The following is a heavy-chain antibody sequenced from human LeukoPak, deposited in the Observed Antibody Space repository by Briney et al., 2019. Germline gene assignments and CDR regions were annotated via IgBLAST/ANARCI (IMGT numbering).Heavy chain of an antibody. J-gene: IGHJ4*02. CDR1: GFTFSSYS. CDR2: IKQDGSEK. D-gene: IGHD3-10*01. Sequence: GGSLRLSCAASGFTFSSYSMNWVRQAPGKGLECVANIKQDGSEKSYVDSVKGRFTISRDNAKNSVYLQMNSLRVEDTAVYYCARDPYGTMVRGATSFFDYWGQGTLVTVSS. V-gene: IGHV3-7*01. CDR3: ARDPYGTMVRGATSFFDY.